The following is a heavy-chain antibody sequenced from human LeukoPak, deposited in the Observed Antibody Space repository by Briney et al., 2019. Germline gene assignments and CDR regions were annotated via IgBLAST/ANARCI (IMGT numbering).Heavy chain of an antibody. D-gene: IGHD5-24*01. J-gene: IGHJ4*02. V-gene: IGHV3-23*01. Sequence: PGGSLRLSCVASGFSFSSYGMSWVRKAPGKGLEWVSGISGCGGTTYYADSVKGRCTISRDNSKNTLYLQMNSLRAEDTAIYYCAKDPRRDGLHDYWGQGTLVTVSS. CDR3: AKDPRRDGLHDY. CDR1: GFSFSSYG. CDR2: ISGCGGTT.